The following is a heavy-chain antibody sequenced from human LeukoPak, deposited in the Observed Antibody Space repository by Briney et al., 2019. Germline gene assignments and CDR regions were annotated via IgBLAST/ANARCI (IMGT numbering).Heavy chain of an antibody. J-gene: IGHJ5*02. Sequence: PSETLSLTCTVSGGSISSSSYYWGWIRQPPGKGLEWIGYIYYSGSTNYNPSLKSRVTISVDTSKNQFSLKLSSVTAADTAVYYCARMLQGLDPWGQGTLVTVSS. CDR2: IYYSGST. V-gene: IGHV4-61*05. D-gene: IGHD3-16*01. CDR3: ARMLQGLDP. CDR1: GGSISSSSYY.